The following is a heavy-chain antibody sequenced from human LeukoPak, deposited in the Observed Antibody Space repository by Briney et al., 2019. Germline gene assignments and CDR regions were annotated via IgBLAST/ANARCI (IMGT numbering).Heavy chain of an antibody. J-gene: IGHJ4*02. CDR2: ISYDGSNK. CDR3: AKGPFDY. Sequence: GRSLRLSYAASGFTFSSYGMHWVRQAPGKGLEWVAVISYDGSNKYYADSVKGRFTISRDNSKNTLYLQMNSLRAEDTAVYYCAKGPFDYWGQGTLVTVSS. CDR1: GFTFSSYG. V-gene: IGHV3-30*18.